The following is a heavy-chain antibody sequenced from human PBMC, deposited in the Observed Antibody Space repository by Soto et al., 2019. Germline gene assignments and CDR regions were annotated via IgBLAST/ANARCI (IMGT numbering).Heavy chain of an antibody. V-gene: IGHV5-10-1*01. D-gene: IGHD3-3*01. CDR3: ARHHYDFWSGYANNWFDP. Sequence: PGESLKSSCKGSGYSFTSYWISWVRQMPGKGLEWMGRIDPSDSYTNYSPSFQGHVTISADKSISTAYLQWSSLKASDTAMYYCARHHYDFWSGYANNWFDPWGQGTLVTVSS. J-gene: IGHJ5*02. CDR2: IDPSDSYT. CDR1: GYSFTSYW.